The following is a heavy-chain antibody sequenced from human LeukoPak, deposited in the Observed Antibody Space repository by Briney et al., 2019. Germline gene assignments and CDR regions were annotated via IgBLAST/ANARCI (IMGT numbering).Heavy chain of an antibody. CDR3: ARHSAGTTQDY. Sequence: SETLSLTCTVSGGSISSYYWSWIRQPPGKGLEWIGFISYTGSTNYNPSLKTRVTISVDTSKNQFSLKLSSVTAADTAVYYCARHSAGTTQDYWGQGTLFTVSS. CDR1: GGSISSYY. J-gene: IGHJ4*01. V-gene: IGHV4-59*08. CDR2: ISYTGST. D-gene: IGHD1-1*01.